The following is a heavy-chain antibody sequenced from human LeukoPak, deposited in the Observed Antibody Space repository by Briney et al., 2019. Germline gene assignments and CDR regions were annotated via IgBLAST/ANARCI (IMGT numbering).Heavy chain of an antibody. D-gene: IGHD3-22*01. CDR1: GFTFSSYA. CDR3: ARNSSGFKLGDAFDI. CDR2: INGGAYST. V-gene: IGHV3-23*01. Sequence: PGGSLRLSCAASGFTFSSYAMTWVRQAPGKGLEWISAINGGAYSTSYADSVKGRFTTSRDNSKNTLYLQMNSLRAEDTAVYYCARNSSGFKLGDAFDIWGQGTLVTVSS. J-gene: IGHJ3*02.